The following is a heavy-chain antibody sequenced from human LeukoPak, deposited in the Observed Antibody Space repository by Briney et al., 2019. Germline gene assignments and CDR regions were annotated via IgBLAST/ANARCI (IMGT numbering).Heavy chain of an antibody. D-gene: IGHD3-22*01. J-gene: IGHJ4*02. V-gene: IGHV1-2*02. CDR1: EYTFTAHY. CDR2: IHPNYGDT. Sequence: ASVKVSCKASEYTFTAHYIHWVRQAPGQGLQWMGWIHPNYGDTNYAQRFQGRVTMTMDTSISTAYMELSRLRSDDTAVYYCATKSFYDSSGYDYWGQGTLVTVSS. CDR3: ATKSFYDSSGYDY.